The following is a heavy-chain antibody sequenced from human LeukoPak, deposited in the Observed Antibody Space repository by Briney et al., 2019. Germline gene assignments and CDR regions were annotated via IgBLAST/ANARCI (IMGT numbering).Heavy chain of an antibody. Sequence: GGPLRLSCAASGFTFDDYAMHWVRQAPGKGLEWVSGISWNSGSIGYADSVKGRFTISRDNAKNSLYLQMNSLRAEDTAVYYCARLTVGAIDYWGQGTLVTVSS. J-gene: IGHJ4*02. CDR3: ARLTVGAIDY. CDR2: ISWNSGSI. V-gene: IGHV3-9*01. D-gene: IGHD1-26*01. CDR1: GFTFDDYA.